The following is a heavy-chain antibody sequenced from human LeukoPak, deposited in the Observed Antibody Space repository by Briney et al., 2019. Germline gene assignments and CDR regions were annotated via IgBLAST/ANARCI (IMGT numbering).Heavy chain of an antibody. D-gene: IGHD3-10*01. CDR2: IYYSGST. CDR1: GGSISSYY. Sequence: PSETLSLTCTVSGGSISSYYWSWIRQPPGKGLEWIGYIYYSGSTNYNPSLKSRVTISVDTSKNQFSLKLSSVTAADTAVYYCARVSYGSGSDEAFDIWGQGTMVTVSS. V-gene: IGHV4-59*01. J-gene: IGHJ3*02. CDR3: ARVSYGSGSDEAFDI.